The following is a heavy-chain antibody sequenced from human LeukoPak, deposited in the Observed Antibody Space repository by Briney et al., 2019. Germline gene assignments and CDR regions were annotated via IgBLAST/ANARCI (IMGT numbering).Heavy chain of an antibody. CDR3: AKDQTTYTYGAFDY. CDR2: ISYDGSNK. J-gene: IGHJ4*02. D-gene: IGHD5-18*01. Sequence: GRSLRLSCAASGFRFSSYGMHWVRQAPGKGLEWVAVISYDGSNKYYADSVKGRFIISRDNSKNTIYLQMNSLRADDTAVYYCAKDQTTYTYGAFDYWGQGTLVTVSS. CDR1: GFRFSSYG. V-gene: IGHV3-30*18.